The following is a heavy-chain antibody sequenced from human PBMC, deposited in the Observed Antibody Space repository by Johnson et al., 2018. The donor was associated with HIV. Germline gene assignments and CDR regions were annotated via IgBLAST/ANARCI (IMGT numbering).Heavy chain of an antibody. CDR3: ARDRGYWDAFDI. J-gene: IGHJ3*02. D-gene: IGHD3-22*01. V-gene: IGHV3-48*04. CDR2: ISSSGGTI. Sequence: VQLVESGGGLVQPGGSLRLSCAASGFTFSSYAMHWVRQAPGKGLEWVSFISSSGGTIYYADSVKGRFSISRDNAKNPLYLQMNSLRAEDRAVYYCARDRGYWDAFDIWGQGTMVTVSS. CDR1: GFTFSSYA.